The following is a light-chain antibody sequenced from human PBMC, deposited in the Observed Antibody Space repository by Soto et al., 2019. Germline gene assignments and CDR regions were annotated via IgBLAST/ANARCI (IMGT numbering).Light chain of an antibody. CDR2: NNN. Sequence: QSVLTQPPSASGTPGQRVTISCSGSSSNIGSNTVNWYQQLPGTAPQLLIYNNNQRPSGVPDRFSGGKSGTSASLAISGLQSEDEAAYYCAAWDDSLNGLVFGTGTKLTVL. CDR3: AAWDDSLNGLV. J-gene: IGLJ1*01. CDR1: SSNIGSNT. V-gene: IGLV1-44*01.